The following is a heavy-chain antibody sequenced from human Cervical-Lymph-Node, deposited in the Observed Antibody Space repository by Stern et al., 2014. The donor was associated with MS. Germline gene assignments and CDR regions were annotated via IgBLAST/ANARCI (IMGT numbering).Heavy chain of an antibody. CDR3: AKGHLYEYDHSGYRTFDC. D-gene: IGHD3-22*01. CDR1: GFIVSSYG. CDR2: ISNDGNYK. J-gene: IGHJ4*02. Sequence: VQLVESGGGVVQPGRSLRLSCAASGFIVSSYGMHWVRQAPGKGLEWVGIISNDGNYKYYADSVKGRFTISRDNSKSTVYLQMNSLRTADTAMYYCAKGHLYEYDHSGYRTFDCWGQGTLVTVSS. V-gene: IGHV3-30*18.